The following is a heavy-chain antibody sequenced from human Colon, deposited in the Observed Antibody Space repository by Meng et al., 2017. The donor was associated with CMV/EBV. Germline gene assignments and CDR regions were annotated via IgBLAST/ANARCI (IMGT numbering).Heavy chain of an antibody. CDR2: IYWDDDT. J-gene: IGHJ4*02. Sequence: QITLKESGPTLVKPTQTLTLTCTFSGFSFITDKAGVGWIRHPPGKALEWLGFIYWDDDTRYSPSLKTRLTITRDTSKNQVILTMTNMDPADTATYYCVRRSYSGQDDYWGQGALVTAPQ. CDR3: VRRSYSGQDDY. D-gene: IGHD5-12*01. V-gene: IGHV2-5*02. CDR1: GFSFITDKAG.